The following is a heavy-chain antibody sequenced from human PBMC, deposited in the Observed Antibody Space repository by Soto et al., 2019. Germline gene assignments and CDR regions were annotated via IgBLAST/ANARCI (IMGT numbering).Heavy chain of an antibody. CDR2: IYYSGST. CDR1: GGSISSGDYY. J-gene: IGHJ4*02. V-gene: IGHV4-30-4*01. Sequence: SETLSLTCTVSGGSISSGDYYWSWIRQPPGKGLEWIGYIYYSGSTYYNPSLKSRVTISVDTSKNQFSLKLSSVTAADTAAYYCASVRYYYDSSGYSAYYFDYWGQGTLVTVSS. CDR3: ASVRYYYDSSGYSAYYFDY. D-gene: IGHD3-22*01.